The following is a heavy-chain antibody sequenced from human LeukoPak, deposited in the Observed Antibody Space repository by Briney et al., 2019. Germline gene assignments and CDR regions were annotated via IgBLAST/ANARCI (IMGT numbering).Heavy chain of an antibody. CDR1: GFTFSSYA. D-gene: IGHD2-8*01. J-gene: IGHJ4*02. V-gene: IGHV3-23*01. CDR3: AKDTSIRKYCTSGVCSPFDY. Sequence: GGSLRLSCAGSGFTFSSYAMSWVRQAPGKGLEWVSAISDSGDYTYYADSVKGRFTISRDNSKNTLYLHVNSLRAEDTAVYYCAKDTSIRKYCTSGVCSPFDYWGQGTLVTVSS. CDR2: ISDSGDYT.